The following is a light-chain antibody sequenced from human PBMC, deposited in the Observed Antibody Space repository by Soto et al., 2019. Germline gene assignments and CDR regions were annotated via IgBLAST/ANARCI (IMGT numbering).Light chain of an antibody. V-gene: IGKV1-33*01. CDR3: QQYDNLPIT. CDR2: DAS. Sequence: DIQMTQSPSSLSASVGDRVTITCQARQDISNYLNRYQQKPEKAPKLLIYDASNLETGVPSRFSGSRSRIDFSFTISSLQPADIATYYCQQYDNLPITFGGGTKMEIQ. CDR1: QDISNY. J-gene: IGKJ4*01.